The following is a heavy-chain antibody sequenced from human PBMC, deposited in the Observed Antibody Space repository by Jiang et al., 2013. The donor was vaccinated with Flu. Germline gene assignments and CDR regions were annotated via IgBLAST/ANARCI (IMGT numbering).Heavy chain of an antibody. V-gene: IGHV4-38-2*02. D-gene: IGHD6-19*01. CDR1: GYSISSGYY. J-gene: IGHJ4*02. Sequence: LLKPSETLSLTCTVSGYSISSGYYWGWIRQPPGKGLEWIGSIYHSGSTYYNPSLKSRVTISVDTSKNQFSLKLSSVTAADTAVYYCARDRGRESFWIAVAGQDYWGQGTLVTVSS. CDR2: IYHSGST. CDR3: ARDRGRESFWIAVAGQDY.